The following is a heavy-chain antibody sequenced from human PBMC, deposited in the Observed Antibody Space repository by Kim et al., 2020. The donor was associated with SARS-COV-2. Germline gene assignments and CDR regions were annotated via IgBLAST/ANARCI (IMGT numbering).Heavy chain of an antibody. Sequence: ASVKVSCKASGYTFTSYGISWVRQAPGQGLEWMGWISAYNGNTNYAQKLQGRVTMTTDTSTSTAYMELRSLRSDDTAVYYCARDLRRITMVRGAPLGYWGQGTLVTVSS. CDR2: ISAYNGNT. CDR3: ARDLRRITMVRGAPLGY. V-gene: IGHV1-18*01. J-gene: IGHJ4*02. CDR1: GYTFTSYG. D-gene: IGHD3-10*01.